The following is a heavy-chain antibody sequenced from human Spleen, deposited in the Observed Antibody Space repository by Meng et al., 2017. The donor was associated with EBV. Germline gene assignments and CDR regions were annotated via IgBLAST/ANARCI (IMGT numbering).Heavy chain of an antibody. CDR1: GYTFTDYY. D-gene: IGHD5-12*01. CDR3: ARAVSGGYDLNFDY. J-gene: IGHJ4*02. V-gene: IGHV1-2*06. CDR2: ITPNSADT. Sequence: QVQLVQSGAAVKKPXXSVKVXCKTSGYTFTDYYIHWVRQAPGQGLEWLGRITPNSADTKSAQKFQGRVTMTRDTSISTAYMDLSGLISDDTAVYYCARAVSGGYDLNFDYRGQGTLVTVSS.